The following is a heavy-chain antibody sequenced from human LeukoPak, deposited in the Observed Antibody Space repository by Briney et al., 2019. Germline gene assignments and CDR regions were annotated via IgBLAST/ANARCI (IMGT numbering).Heavy chain of an antibody. CDR1: GGSISSGHYY. Sequence: PSETLSLTCTVSGGSISSGHYYWSWIRQHPGKGLEWIGYIFYSGSTYYNPSLKSRGIISADTSKNQFSLKLNSVTAADTAVYFCARGTYYVFDYWGQGTLVTVSS. CDR3: ARGTYYVFDY. J-gene: IGHJ4*02. D-gene: IGHD3-16*01. CDR2: IFYSGST. V-gene: IGHV4-31*03.